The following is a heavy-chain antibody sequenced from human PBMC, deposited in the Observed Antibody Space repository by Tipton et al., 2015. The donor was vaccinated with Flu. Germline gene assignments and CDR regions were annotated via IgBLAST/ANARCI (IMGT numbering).Heavy chain of an antibody. V-gene: IGHV1-8*03. CDR3: ARGFSSGWYGLLRFDP. D-gene: IGHD6-19*01. CDR2: MNPNSGNT. Sequence: QLVQSGAEVKKPGASVKVSCKASGYTFTSYDINWVRQATGQGLEWVGWMNPNSGNTGYAQKFQGRVTITRNTSISTAYMELSSLRSEDTAVYYCARGFSSGWYGLLRFDPWGQGTLVTVSS. J-gene: IGHJ5*02. CDR1: GYTFTSYD.